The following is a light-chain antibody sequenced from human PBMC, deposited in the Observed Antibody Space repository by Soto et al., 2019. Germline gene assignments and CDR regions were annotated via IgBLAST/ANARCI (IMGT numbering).Light chain of an antibody. CDR3: QQDGSSLFT. J-gene: IGKJ3*01. CDR2: GAS. CDR1: QSVSSSY. V-gene: IGKV3-20*01. Sequence: EIVLTQSPGTLSLSPGERATLSCRASQSVSSSYLSWYQQKPGQAPRLLIYGASSRATGIPDRFTGSGSGTEFTLTISRLEPEDFAGYYCQQDGSSLFTFGPGTKVDI.